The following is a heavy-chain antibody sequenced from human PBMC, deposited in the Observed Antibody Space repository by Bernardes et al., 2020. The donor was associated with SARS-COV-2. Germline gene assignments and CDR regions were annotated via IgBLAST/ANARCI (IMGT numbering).Heavy chain of an antibody. CDR1: NDSILTPDYY. CDR3: ARHPDYDYWGGPRYFQH. D-gene: IGHD3-3*01. V-gene: IGHV4-39*01. J-gene: IGHJ1*01. Sequence: SETLSLTCTVSNDSILTPDYYWGWVRQPPGKGFEWIGSMYYSGTTYYNPSLRGRVTISVDTSKRESALKLTSVTAADTAVYYCARHPDYDYWGGPRYFQHWGPGILVTVSS. CDR2: MYYSGTT.